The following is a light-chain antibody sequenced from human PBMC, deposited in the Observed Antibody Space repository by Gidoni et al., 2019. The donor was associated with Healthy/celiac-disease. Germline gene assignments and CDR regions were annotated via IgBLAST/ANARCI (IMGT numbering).Light chain of an antibody. CDR2: DAS. Sequence: EIVLTQSPATLSLSPGERATLSCRASQSVSSYLAWYQQQPGQAPRLLIYDASNRATGIPARLSGSGSGTDFTLTISSLEPEDFAVYYCKQRSNWPLTFXGXTKVEIK. CDR3: KQRSNWPLT. CDR1: QSVSSY. V-gene: IGKV3-11*01. J-gene: IGKJ4*01.